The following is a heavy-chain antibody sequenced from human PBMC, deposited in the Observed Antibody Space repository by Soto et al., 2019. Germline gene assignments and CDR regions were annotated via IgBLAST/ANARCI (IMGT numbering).Heavy chain of an antibody. Sequence: EVQLVESGGGLVQPGGSLRLSCAASGFTFSSYSMNWVRQAPGKGLEWVSYISSSSSTIYYADSVKGRFTISRDNSKNSLFLLMNSLIDEDTAVYFCSRWNGVFESPNYYYGMDVWGQGTTVTVSS. CDR2: ISSSSSTI. CDR1: GFTFSSYS. V-gene: IGHV3-48*02. J-gene: IGHJ6*02. CDR3: SRWNGVFESPNYYYGMDV. D-gene: IGHD3-3*01.